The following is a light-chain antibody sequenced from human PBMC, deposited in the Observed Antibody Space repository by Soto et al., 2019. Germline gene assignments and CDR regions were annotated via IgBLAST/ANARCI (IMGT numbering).Light chain of an antibody. Sequence: EIVMTQSPATLSVSPGERATLSCRASQTVSSNLAWYQQKPGQSPRLLIYGASTRATGIPARFSGSGSGTEFTLTINSLQSEDFAVYYCQQYKNWPHTFGQGTKVDI. CDR1: QTVSSN. CDR3: QQYKNWPHT. CDR2: GAS. V-gene: IGKV3-15*01. J-gene: IGKJ2*01.